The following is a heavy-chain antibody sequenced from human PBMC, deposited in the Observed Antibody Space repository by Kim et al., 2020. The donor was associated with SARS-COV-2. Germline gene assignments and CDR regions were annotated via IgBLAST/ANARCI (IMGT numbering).Heavy chain of an antibody. D-gene: IGHD5-18*01. Sequence: SETLSLTCTVSGGSISSYYWSWIRQPPGKGLEWIGYIYYSGSTNYNPSLKSRVTISVDTSKNQFSLKLSSVTAADTAVYYCARRGGAGWPVMVEYFDYWGQGTLVTVSS. J-gene: IGHJ4*02. V-gene: IGHV4-59*13. CDR3: ARRGGAGWPVMVEYFDY. CDR1: GGSISSYY. CDR2: IYYSGST.